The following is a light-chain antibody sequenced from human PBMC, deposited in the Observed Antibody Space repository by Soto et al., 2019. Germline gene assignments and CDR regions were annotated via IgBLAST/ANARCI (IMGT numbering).Light chain of an antibody. V-gene: IGKV3-11*01. CDR1: QTVSTY. CDR2: GAS. CDR3: QQRYNWLT. Sequence: IVLTQSPATLSLSPGERATLSCRARQTVSTYLSWYQHKPVQAPRLLIYGASNRATGIPARFSGSGSGTEFTLTISSLEPDDSAVDYCQQRYNWLTFGGGTKVESK. J-gene: IGKJ4*01.